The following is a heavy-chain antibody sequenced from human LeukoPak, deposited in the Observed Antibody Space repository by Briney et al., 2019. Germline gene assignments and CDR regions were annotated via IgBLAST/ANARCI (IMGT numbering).Heavy chain of an antibody. J-gene: IGHJ4*02. D-gene: IGHD2-2*01. CDR1: GFIFSGYS. Sequence: PGGSLRLSCAASGFIFSGYSMNWVRQAPGKGLEWVSYISSSSSTLYYADSVKGRFTISRDNSKNTLYLQMDSLRAEDTAVYYCAKDLYCSSTSCYEAVYWGQGTLVTVSS. CDR2: ISSSSSTL. CDR3: AKDLYCSSTSCYEAVY. V-gene: IGHV3-48*01.